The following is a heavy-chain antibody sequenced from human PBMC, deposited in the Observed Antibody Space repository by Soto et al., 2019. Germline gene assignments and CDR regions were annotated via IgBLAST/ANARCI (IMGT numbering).Heavy chain of an antibody. CDR2: MNPNSGNT. J-gene: IGHJ6*02. Sequence: QVKLVQSGAEVKKPGASVKVSCKASGYTFTSYDINWVRQATGQGLEWMGWMNPNSGNTGYAQKFQGRGTMTRNTSISTAHVELNSLRSDDTAVYYCARERTHSGMDVCGQGTTVTVSS. CDR3: ARERTHSGMDV. D-gene: IGHD6-25*01. V-gene: IGHV1-8*01. CDR1: GYTFTSYD.